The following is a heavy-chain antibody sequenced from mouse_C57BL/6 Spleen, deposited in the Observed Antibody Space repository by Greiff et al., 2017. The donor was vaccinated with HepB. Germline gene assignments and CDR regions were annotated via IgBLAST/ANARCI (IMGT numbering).Heavy chain of an antibody. V-gene: IGHV1-80*01. Sequence: VQLQQSGAELVKPGASVKISCKASGYAFSSYWMNWVKQRPGKGLEWIGQIYPGDGDTNYNGKFKGKATLTADKSSSTAYKQLSSLTPEDSAVYFCAREELGREFAYWGQGTLVTVSA. CDR2: IYPGDGDT. J-gene: IGHJ3*01. CDR3: AREELGREFAY. CDR1: GYAFSSYW. D-gene: IGHD4-1*01.